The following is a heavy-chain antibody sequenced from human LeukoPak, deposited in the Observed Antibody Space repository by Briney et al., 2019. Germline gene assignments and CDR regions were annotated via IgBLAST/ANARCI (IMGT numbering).Heavy chain of an antibody. CDR3: ARDYSSTSCYTGRC. V-gene: IGHV3-21*01. D-gene: IGHD2-2*02. J-gene: IGHJ4*02. CDR2: ISSSSSYI. Sequence: GGSLRLSCAASGFTFSSYSMNWVRQAPGKGLEWVSSISSSSSYIYYADSVKGRFTISRDNAKNSLYLQMNSLRAEDTTVYYCARDYSSTSCYTGRCWGQGTLVTVSS. CDR1: GFTFSSYS.